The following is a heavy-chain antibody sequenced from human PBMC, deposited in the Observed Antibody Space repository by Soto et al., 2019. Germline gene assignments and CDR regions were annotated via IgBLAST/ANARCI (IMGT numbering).Heavy chain of an antibody. V-gene: IGHV1-2*02. CDR1: GYPVTAYY. J-gene: IGHJ3*02. D-gene: IGHD3-3*01. CDR3: ARGGGVGVAGSAAFDM. CDR2: INPATGAA. Sequence: QLHLVQSGAVVKKPGASVTVSCSASGYPVTAYYMHWVRQAPGRGLEWMGGINPATGAAKYTQTFQGRVTMTRDTSTGTVFMELSGLASEVTAVFYCARGGGVGVAGSAAFDMWGQGTLVTVSS.